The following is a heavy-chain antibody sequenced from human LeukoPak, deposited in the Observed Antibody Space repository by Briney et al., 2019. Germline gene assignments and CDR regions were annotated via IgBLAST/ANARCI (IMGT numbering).Heavy chain of an antibody. Sequence: GGSLRLSCAASGFTFSSYEMTWVRQAPGKGLEWVSNISSSDTTIHYADSVKGRFTISRDNARNSLYLQMNSLRAEATAVYYCARSRRDNYYYYYGMDVWGQGTTVTVSS. CDR2: ISSSDTTI. D-gene: IGHD1-1*01. V-gene: IGHV3-48*03. CDR3: ARSRRDNYYYYYGMDV. J-gene: IGHJ6*02. CDR1: GFTFSSYE.